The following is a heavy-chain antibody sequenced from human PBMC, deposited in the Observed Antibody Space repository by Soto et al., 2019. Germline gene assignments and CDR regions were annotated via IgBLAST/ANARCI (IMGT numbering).Heavy chain of an antibody. J-gene: IGHJ4*02. V-gene: IGHV2-5*02. D-gene: IGHD6-19*01. CDR1: GFSLTTTGVG. CDR2: IYWDDDK. Sequence: QITLKESGPSLVKPTQTLTLTCTFSGFSLTTTGVGVVWIRQPPGKALEWLALIYWDDDKHYSPSLRSRLTVTKDTTTNQVVLTLTNVDPADTGTYFCAHVGVLEQWLYRLDHWGQGTLVTVSS. CDR3: AHVGVLEQWLYRLDH.